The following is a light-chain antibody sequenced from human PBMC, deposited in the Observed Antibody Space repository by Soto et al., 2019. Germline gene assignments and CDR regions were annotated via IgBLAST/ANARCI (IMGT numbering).Light chain of an antibody. CDR3: QYLNSS. Sequence: EIVLTQSPGTLSLSPGERASLSCRASQSVSSSYLAWYQQKPGQAPRLLIYGASSRATGIPDRFSGSGSGTDFTLTISRLEPEDFATHYCQYLNSSFGPGTKVDI. CDR1: QSVSSSY. CDR2: GAS. V-gene: IGKV3-20*01. J-gene: IGKJ3*01.